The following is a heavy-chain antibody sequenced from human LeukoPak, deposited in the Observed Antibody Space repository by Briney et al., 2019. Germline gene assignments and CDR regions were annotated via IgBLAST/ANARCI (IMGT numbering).Heavy chain of an antibody. V-gene: IGHV4-4*02. J-gene: IGHJ4*02. Sequence: PSGTLSLTCGVSGGSISSTNWWTWIRQPPGEGLQWIGEVHLRGRTNYNPSLESRVTMSVDMSEDHISLKLTSVTAADTSVYYCAREGGPYRPLDDSGQGTLVTV. CDR3: AREGGPYRPLDD. CDR2: VHLRGRT. CDR1: GGSISSTNW.